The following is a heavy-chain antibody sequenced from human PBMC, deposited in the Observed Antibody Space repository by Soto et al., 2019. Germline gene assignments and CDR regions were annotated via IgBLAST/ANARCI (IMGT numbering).Heavy chain of an antibody. Sequence: KPSETLSLTCTVSGGSISSYYWSWIRQPPGKGLEWIGYIYYSGSTNYNPSLTSRVTISVDTSKNQFSLKLSSVTAADTAVYYCARELWYYYDSSGYYPSYYYYGMDVWGQGTTVTVSS. CDR3: ARELWYYYDSSGYYPSYYYYGMDV. V-gene: IGHV4-59*01. D-gene: IGHD3-22*01. CDR1: GGSISSYY. J-gene: IGHJ6*02. CDR2: IYYSGST.